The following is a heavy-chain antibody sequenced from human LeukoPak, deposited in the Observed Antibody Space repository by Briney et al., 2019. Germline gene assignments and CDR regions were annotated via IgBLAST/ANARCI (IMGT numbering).Heavy chain of an antibody. V-gene: IGHV3-21*01. J-gene: IGHJ4*02. CDR2: ISSSSSYI. CDR3: ARDKSDGGYVSDY. Sequence: GGSLRLSCAASGFTFSGYSMNWVRQAPGKGLEWVSSISSSSSYIYYADSVKGRFTISRDNAKNSLYLQMNSLRAEDTAVYYCARDKSDGGYVSDYWGQGTLVTVSS. D-gene: IGHD5-12*01. CDR1: GFTFSGYS.